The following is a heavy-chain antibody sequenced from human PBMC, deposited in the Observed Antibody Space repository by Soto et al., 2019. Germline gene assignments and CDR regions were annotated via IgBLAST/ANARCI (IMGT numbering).Heavy chain of an antibody. D-gene: IGHD2-8*01. J-gene: IGHJ6*03. CDR3: ARGKRYCTNGVCYTRYYYYYSMDV. Sequence: SETLSLTCAVYGGSFSGYYWSWIRQPPGKGLEWIGEINHSGSTNYNPSLKSRVTISVDTSKNQFSLKLSSVTAADTAVYYCARGKRYCTNGVCYTRYYYYYSMDVWGKGPTVTVSS. V-gene: IGHV4-34*01. CDR1: GGSFSGYY. CDR2: INHSGST.